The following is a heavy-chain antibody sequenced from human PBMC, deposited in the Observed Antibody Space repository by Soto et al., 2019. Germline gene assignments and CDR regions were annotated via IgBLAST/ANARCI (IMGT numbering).Heavy chain of an antibody. V-gene: IGHV3-23*05. J-gene: IGHJ4*02. D-gene: IGHD2-8*01. Sequence: LRLSCAASGITFSSHLISWVRQAPGKGLEWVSSIDYRGTNTHYADSVKGRFTISRDNSRNMVYLQMNSLRAEDTALYFCVSWVSAHFDYWGRGAPVTVSS. CDR3: VSWVSAHFDY. CDR1: GITFSSHL. CDR2: IDYRGTNT.